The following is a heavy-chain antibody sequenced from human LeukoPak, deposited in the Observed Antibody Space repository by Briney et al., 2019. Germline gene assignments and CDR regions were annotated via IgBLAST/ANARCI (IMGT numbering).Heavy chain of an antibody. Sequence: PGGSLRLSCAASGFTVSNTYMSWVRQAPGKGLDWVSVIYLDGNTYYADSVKGRFTISRDNSKNTLYLQMNSLRAGDTTVYYCARDMGYSGSWPGYFDYWGQGVLVTVSS. CDR3: ARDMGYSGSWPGYFDY. J-gene: IGHJ4*02. D-gene: IGHD1-26*01. V-gene: IGHV3-66*01. CDR1: GFTVSNTY. CDR2: IYLDGNT.